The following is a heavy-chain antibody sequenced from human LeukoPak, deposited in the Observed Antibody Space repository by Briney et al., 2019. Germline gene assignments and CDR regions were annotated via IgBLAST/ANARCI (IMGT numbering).Heavy chain of an antibody. CDR2: INHSGST. Sequence: PSETLSLTCAVYGGSFSGYYWSWIRQPPGKGLEWIGEINHSGSTNYNPSLKSRVTISVDTSKNQFSLKLSSVTAADTAVYYCARDHYDFWSGYLNYWGQGTLVTVSS. D-gene: IGHD3-3*01. CDR1: GGSFSGYY. J-gene: IGHJ4*02. CDR3: ARDHYDFWSGYLNY. V-gene: IGHV4-34*01.